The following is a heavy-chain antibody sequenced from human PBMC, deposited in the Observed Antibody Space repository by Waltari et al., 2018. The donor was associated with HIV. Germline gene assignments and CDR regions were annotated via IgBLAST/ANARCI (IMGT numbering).Heavy chain of an antibody. CDR3: SSGWYGGY. CDR1: GFTFSSSG. V-gene: IGHV3-30*02. CDR2: IRYDGSKK. J-gene: IGHJ4*02. Sequence: QVQLVESGGGVVQPGGSLRVSCAASGFTFSSSGMHWVRQGPGKGLEWVAFIRYDGSKKYYADSVKGRFTSSRDDSKTTLYLQMNSLRAEDTAVYYCSSGWYGGYWGQGTPVTVSS. D-gene: IGHD6-19*01.